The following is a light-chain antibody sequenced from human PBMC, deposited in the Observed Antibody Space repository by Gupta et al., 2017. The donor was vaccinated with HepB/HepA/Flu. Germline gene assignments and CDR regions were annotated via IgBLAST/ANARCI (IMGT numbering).Light chain of an antibody. V-gene: IGKV3-15*01. CDR1: QSVSSN. CDR3: QQYKNWPTWT. CDR2: GAS. J-gene: IGKJ1*01. Sequence: EIVMTQSPATLSVSPGERATLSCRASQSVSSNLAWYQQKPGQAPRLLIYGASTRDTGIPARFSGSGFGKELTLTISSRQSEDFAGYYCQQYKNWPTWTFGQGTKVEIK.